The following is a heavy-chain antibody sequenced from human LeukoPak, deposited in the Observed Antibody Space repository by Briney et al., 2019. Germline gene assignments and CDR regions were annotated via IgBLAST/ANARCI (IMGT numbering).Heavy chain of an antibody. CDR3: ATERFAYYYDSSGYYSTRHNWFDP. CDR1: GYTLTELS. CDR2: FDPEDGET. D-gene: IGHD3-22*01. J-gene: IGHJ5*02. V-gene: IGHV1-24*01. Sequence: ASVKVSCKVSGYTLTELSMHWVRQAPGKGLEWMGGFDPEDGETIYAQKFQGRVTMTEDTSTDTAYMELSSLRSEDTAVYYCATERFAYYYDSSGYYSTRHNWFDPWGQGTLVTVSS.